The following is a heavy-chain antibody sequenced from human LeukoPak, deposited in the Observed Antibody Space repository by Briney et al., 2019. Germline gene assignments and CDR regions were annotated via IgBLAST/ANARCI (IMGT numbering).Heavy chain of an antibody. D-gene: IGHD6-13*01. V-gene: IGHV3-33*08. CDR3: ARDVLHSSSWAYYFDY. CDR2: IWYDGSNK. Sequence: GGSLKLSCAASGFTFTSYSMNWVRQAPGKGLEWVAVIWYDGSNKYYADSVKGRFTISRDNSKNTLYLQMNSLRAEDTAVYYCARDVLHSSSWAYYFDYWGQGTLVTVSS. J-gene: IGHJ4*02. CDR1: GFTFTSYS.